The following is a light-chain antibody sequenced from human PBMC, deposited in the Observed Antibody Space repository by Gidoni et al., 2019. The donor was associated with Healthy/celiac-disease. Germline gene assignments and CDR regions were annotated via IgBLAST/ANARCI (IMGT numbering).Light chain of an antibody. CDR1: QSISSY. Sequence: DIQMTQSPSSLSASVGDRVTITCRASQSISSYLNWYQQKPGKAPKLLIYAASSLQSGVPSRFSGSGSGTDFTLTISSLQPEDFATYYCQQSYSTPLTFDGGTKVEI. CDR3: QQSYSTPLT. CDR2: AAS. J-gene: IGKJ4*01. V-gene: IGKV1-39*01.